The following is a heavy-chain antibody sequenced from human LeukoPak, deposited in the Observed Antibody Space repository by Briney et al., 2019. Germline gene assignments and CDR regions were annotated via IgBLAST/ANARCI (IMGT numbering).Heavy chain of an antibody. D-gene: IGHD2-15*01. CDR3: ARQFLGYCSGGSCYGGY. Sequence: ASVKVSCKASGYTFTSYYMHWVRQAPGQGLEWMGIINPSGGSTSYAQKFQGRVTMTRDTSISTAYMELSRLRSDDTAVYYCARQFLGYCSGGSCYGGYWGQGTLVTVSS. V-gene: IGHV1-46*01. J-gene: IGHJ4*02. CDR1: GYTFTSYY. CDR2: INPSGGST.